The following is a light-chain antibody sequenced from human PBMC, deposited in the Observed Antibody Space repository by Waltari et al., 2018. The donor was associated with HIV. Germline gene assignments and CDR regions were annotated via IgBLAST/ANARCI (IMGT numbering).Light chain of an antibody. CDR1: NSNIGSNF. V-gene: IGLV1-47*01. Sequence: QSGLTQPPSASGTPGQRLSISCAGNNSNIGSNFVFWYRQIPGAAPTLLVYRNNRRPLGVGDRFSGSRSGASASLVISGLRVEDEADYYCASWDDGLRGHVFGSGTTVSV. J-gene: IGLJ1*01. CDR3: ASWDDGLRGHV. CDR2: RNN.